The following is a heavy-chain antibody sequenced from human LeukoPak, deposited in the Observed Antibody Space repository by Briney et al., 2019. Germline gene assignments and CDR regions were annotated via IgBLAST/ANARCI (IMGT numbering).Heavy chain of an antibody. V-gene: IGHV1-18*01. CDR3: AAVAGRNWFDP. J-gene: IGHJ5*02. Sequence: ASVKVSCTASGYTFTSYGISWVRQAPGQGLEWMGWTSAYNGNTNYAQKLQGRVTMTTDTSTSTAYMELRSLRSDDTAVYYCAAVAGRNWFDPWGQGTLVTVSS. CDR1: GYTFTSYG. CDR2: TSAYNGNT. D-gene: IGHD6-19*01.